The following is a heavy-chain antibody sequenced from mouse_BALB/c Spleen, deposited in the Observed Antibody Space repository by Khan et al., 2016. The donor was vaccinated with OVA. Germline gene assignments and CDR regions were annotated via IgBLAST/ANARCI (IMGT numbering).Heavy chain of an antibody. J-gene: IGHJ2*01. D-gene: IGHD2-1*01. CDR3: AREDYGNFLYFDY. V-gene: IGHV1-54*01. Sequence: QVRLQQSGGEVIRPGTSVKVSCKASGYAFTNYLIEWVKQRPGQGLEWIGVINPGSGGTNYNEKFKGEATLTADKSSSTAYMQLSSLTSADSAVYFCAREDYGNFLYFDYWGQGTTLTVSS. CDR2: INPGSGGT. CDR1: GYAFTNYL.